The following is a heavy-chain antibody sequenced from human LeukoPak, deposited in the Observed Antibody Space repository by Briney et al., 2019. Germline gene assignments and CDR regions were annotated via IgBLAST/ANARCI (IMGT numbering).Heavy chain of an antibody. J-gene: IGHJ5*02. CDR2: IYHSGST. D-gene: IGHD1-1*01. Sequence: PSETLSLTCTVSGDSISSGGYYWSWIRQPPGKGLEWIGEIYHSGSTNYNPSLKSRVTISVDKSKNQFSLKLSSVTAADTAVYYCARDRSETTGTEGLNWFDPWGQGTLVTVSS. V-gene: IGHV4-39*07. CDR3: ARDRSETTGTEGLNWFDP. CDR1: GDSISSGGYY.